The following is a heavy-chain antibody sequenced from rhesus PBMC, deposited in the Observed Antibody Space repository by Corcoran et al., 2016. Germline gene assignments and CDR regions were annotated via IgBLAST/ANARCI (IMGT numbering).Heavy chain of an antibody. Sequence: EVQLVQSGAEVKRPGESLKISCKTSGYSFTSYWITWVRQMPGKGMELMGAIDPSDSDTRYSPSFQGQVTISADKSISTAYLQWSRLKASDTATYYCAKESIAAAAYYYGLDSWGQGVVVTVSS. V-gene: IGHV5-2*01. CDR1: GYSFTSYW. CDR2: IDPSDSDT. CDR3: AKESIAAAAYYYGLDS. D-gene: IGHD6-25*01. J-gene: IGHJ6*01.